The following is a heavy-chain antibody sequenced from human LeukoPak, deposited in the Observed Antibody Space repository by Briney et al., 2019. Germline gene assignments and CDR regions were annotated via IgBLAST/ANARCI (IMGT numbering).Heavy chain of an antibody. Sequence: GSSVKVSCKASGGTFITYTISWVRQAPGQGLEWMGGIIPIFGTANYAQKFQGRVTITADKSTSTAYMELSGLRSEDTAVYYCAREEGGYDSSGYPLRDWGQGTLVTVSS. CDR1: GGTFITYT. D-gene: IGHD3-22*01. CDR3: AREEGGYDSSGYPLRD. V-gene: IGHV1-69*06. J-gene: IGHJ4*02. CDR2: IIPIFGTA.